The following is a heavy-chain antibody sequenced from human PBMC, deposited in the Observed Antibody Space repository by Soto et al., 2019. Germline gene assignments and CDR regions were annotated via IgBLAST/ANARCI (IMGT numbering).Heavy chain of an antibody. CDR2: ISAYNGNT. Sequence: ASVKVSCKASGGTFTSYGISWVRQAPGQGLEWMGWISAYNGNTNYAQKLQGRVTMTTDTSTSTAYMELRSLRSDDTAVYYCARGWGSSGPLPYGYFQHWGQGTLVTVSS. CDR1: GGTFTSYG. D-gene: IGHD3-22*01. V-gene: IGHV1-18*01. J-gene: IGHJ1*01. CDR3: ARGWGSSGPLPYGYFQH.